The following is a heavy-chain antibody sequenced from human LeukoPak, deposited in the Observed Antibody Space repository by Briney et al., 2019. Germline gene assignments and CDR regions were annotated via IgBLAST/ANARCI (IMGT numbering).Heavy chain of an antibody. V-gene: IGHV4-39*06. CDR2: MYYGVSP. CDR1: GVSITSVNYY. D-gene: IGHD2-2*01. J-gene: IGHJ4*02. Sequence: SETLSLSCTVSGVSITSVNYYWGWIRQSPGQGLEWLGSMYYGVSPDYNPYRESRVTRSADTSKSQFTLRLSSVTAPDTDIYYCARSSDCSRASCVTSYFDPWGQGTLVTVSS. CDR3: ARSSDCSRASCVTSYFDP.